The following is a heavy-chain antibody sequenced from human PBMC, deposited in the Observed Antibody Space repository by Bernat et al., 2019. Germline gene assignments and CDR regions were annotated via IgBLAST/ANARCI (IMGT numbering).Heavy chain of an antibody. J-gene: IGHJ4*02. CDR3: ARILWFGEGELDY. CDR1: GFTFSSYA. D-gene: IGHD3-10*01. CDR2: ISYDGSNK. Sequence: QVRLVESGGGVVQPGRSLRLSCAASGFTFSSYAMHWVRQAPGKGLEWVAVISYDGSNKYYADSVKGRFTISRDNSKNTLYLQMNSLRAEDTAVYYCARILWFGEGELDYWGQGTLVTVSS. V-gene: IGHV3-30-3*01.